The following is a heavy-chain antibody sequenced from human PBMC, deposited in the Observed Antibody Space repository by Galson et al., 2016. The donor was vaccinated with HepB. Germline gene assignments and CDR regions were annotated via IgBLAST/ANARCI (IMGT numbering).Heavy chain of an antibody. Sequence: SCKASGGTFSSYAFSWVRQAPGQGLEWMGRSVPILGMANYAQTFQGRVTITADKSTSTVYLELSSLRSEDTAMYYCARDAVAVAGTLHFYFYGMDVWGQGARVTVSS. CDR3: ARDAVAVAGTLHFYFYGMDV. V-gene: IGHV1-69*04. CDR2: SVPILGMA. J-gene: IGHJ6*02. CDR1: GGTFSSYA. D-gene: IGHD6-19*01.